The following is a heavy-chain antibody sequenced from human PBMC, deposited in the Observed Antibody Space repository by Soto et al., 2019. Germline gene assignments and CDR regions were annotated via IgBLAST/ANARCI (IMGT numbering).Heavy chain of an antibody. V-gene: IGHV3-21*01. CDR1: GFTFSSYS. Sequence: EVQLVESGGGLVKPGGSLRLSCAASGFTFSSYSMNWVRQAPGNGLEWVSSISSSSSYIYYADSVKGRFTISRDNAKNSRYLQMNSLRAEDTAVYYCARGLGSWYYYFDYWGQGTLVTVSS. CDR2: ISSSSSYI. J-gene: IGHJ4*02. D-gene: IGHD6-13*01. CDR3: ARGLGSWYYYFDY.